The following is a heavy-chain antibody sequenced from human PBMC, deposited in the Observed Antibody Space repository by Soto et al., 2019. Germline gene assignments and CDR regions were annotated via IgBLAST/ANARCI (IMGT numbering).Heavy chain of an antibody. CDR1: GGSISSGGYS. CDR2: IYHSGST. Sequence: SETLSLTCAVSGGSISSGGYSWCWIRQPPGKGLEWIGYIYHSGSTYYNPSLKSRVTISVDRSKNQFSLKLSSVTAADTAVYYCAAGGGLPRYYWGQGTLVTAPQ. J-gene: IGHJ4*02. D-gene: IGHD5-12*01. CDR3: AAGGGLPRYY. V-gene: IGHV4-30-2*01.